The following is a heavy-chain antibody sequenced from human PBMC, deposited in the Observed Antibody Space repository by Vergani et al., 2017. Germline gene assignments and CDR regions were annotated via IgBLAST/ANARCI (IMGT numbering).Heavy chain of an antibody. Sequence: EVQLLESGGGLLQPGGPLRLSCAAPGFTFSTYAMTWVRQAPGKGLEWGSTISSDGGSTYYADSVKGRFTISRDNSKNTLSQQMNSLTAKDTAIYYCGGPQGTSAYYCGGFDYWGQGILVTVSS. V-gene: IGHV3-23*01. CDR2: ISSDGGST. D-gene: IGHD3-22*01. J-gene: IGHJ4*02. CDR1: GFTFSTYA. CDR3: GGPQGTSAYYCGGFDY.